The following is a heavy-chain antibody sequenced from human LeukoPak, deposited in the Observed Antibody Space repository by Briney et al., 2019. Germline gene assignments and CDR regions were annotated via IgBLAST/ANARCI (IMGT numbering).Heavy chain of an antibody. J-gene: IGHJ4*02. CDR2: INHSGNT. CDR1: GGSFSGYY. CDR3: ARQGSGSSYYYYTFPY. V-gene: IGHV4-34*01. Sequence: SETLSLICAVYGGSFSGYYWSWIRQPPGKGLEWIGEINHSGNTNYNPSLKSRVTMSVDTSKNHFYLELISVTAADTAVYYCARQGSGSSYYYYTFPYWGQGTLVTVSS. D-gene: IGHD1-26*01.